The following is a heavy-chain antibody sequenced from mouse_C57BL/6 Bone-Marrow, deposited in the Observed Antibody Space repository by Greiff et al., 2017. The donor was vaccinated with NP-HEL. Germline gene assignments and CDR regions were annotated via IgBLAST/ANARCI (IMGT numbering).Heavy chain of an antibody. CDR1: GYAFTNYL. CDR3: ARSPLRCAD. Sequence: QVQLQESGAELVRPGTSVKVSCKASGYAFTNYLIEWVKQRPGQGLEWIGVINPGSGGTNYNEKFKGKATLTADKSSSTAYMQLSSLTSEDSAVYFCARSPLRCADWGQGTLVTVSA. CDR2: INPGSGGT. D-gene: IGHD2-1*01. V-gene: IGHV1-54*01. J-gene: IGHJ3*01.